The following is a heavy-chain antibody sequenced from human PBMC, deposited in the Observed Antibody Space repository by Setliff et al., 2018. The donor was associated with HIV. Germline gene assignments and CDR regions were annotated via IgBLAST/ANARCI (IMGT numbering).Heavy chain of an antibody. CDR1: GYAFTMYG. Sequence: ASVKVSCKASGYAFTMYGITWVRQAPGQGLEWMGWISGYNGKTNYAQGLRGRVTMTTETSSNTAYLVLRSLRSDDTAVYYCARMTDHWSGYYSFDYWGQGTLVTV. D-gene: IGHD3-3*01. V-gene: IGHV1-18*01. CDR3: ARMTDHWSGYYSFDY. CDR2: ISGYNGKT. J-gene: IGHJ4*02.